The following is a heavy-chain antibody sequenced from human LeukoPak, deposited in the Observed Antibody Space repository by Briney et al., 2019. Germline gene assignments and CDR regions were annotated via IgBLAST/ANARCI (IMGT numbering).Heavy chain of an antibody. D-gene: IGHD2-2*01. V-gene: IGHV4-38-2*02. CDR3: ARGRRSIVVVPAARRGYYYMDV. J-gene: IGHJ6*03. Sequence: PSETLSLTCTVSGYSISSGYYWGWIRQPPGKGLEWIGSIYHSGSTYYNPSLKSRVTISVDTSKNQFSLKLSSVTAADTAVYYCARGRRSIVVVPAARRGYYYMDVWGNGTTVTVSS. CDR2: IYHSGST. CDR1: GYSISSGYY.